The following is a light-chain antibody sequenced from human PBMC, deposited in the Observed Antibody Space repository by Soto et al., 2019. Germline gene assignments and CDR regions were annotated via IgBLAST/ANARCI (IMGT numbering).Light chain of an antibody. J-gene: IGLJ3*02. CDR2: EVS. CDR1: SSNVVSDNL. CDR3: CSYGGSSTWV. V-gene: IGLV2-23*02. Sequence: QSALTQPPSVSGSPGQSITISCTGTSSNVVSDNLVSWYQQHPGKAPKLMIYEVSKRPSGVSSRFFGSTYGNTASLTLSGLQDEDAADYYCCSYGGSSTWVFGGGTKLTVL.